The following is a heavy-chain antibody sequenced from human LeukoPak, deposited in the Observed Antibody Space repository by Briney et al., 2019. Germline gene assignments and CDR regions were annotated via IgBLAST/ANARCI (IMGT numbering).Heavy chain of an antibody. CDR2: IHYSGST. CDR1: GGSISSYY. CDR3: ARETVGSTGAFDP. J-gene: IGHJ5*02. D-gene: IGHD4-23*01. V-gene: IGHV4-59*01. Sequence: SETLSLTCTVSGGSISSYYWSWIRQPPGKGLEWIGYIHYSGSTNNNPSLKSRVTISLDTSKNQFSLKLSSVTAADTAVYYCARETVGSTGAFDPWGQGTLVTASS.